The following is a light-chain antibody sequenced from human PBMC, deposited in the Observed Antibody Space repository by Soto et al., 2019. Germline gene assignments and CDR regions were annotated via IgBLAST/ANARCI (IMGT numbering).Light chain of an antibody. V-gene: IGKV2-30*01. Sequence: DTVMTQSPLSLPVTLGQPASISCRSSQSLVYSDGNTYLNWFQQRPGQSPRRLIYKVSNRDSGVPDRFSGSGSGTEFTLKISRVEDEDFAVYYCQQYNNWRYTFGPGTKADLK. CDR1: QSLVYSDGNTY. CDR2: KVS. CDR3: QQYNNWRYT. J-gene: IGKJ2*01.